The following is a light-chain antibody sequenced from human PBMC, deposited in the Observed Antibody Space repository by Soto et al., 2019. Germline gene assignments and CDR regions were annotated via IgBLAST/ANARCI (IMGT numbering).Light chain of an antibody. CDR1: SSDVGGYNY. Sequence: QSALTQPPSASGSPGQSVTISCTGTSSDVGGYNYVSWYQQHPGKAPKLMIYEVSKRPSGVPDRFSSSKSGNTASLTVSGLQAEDEADYYCSSYAGSLDVFGAGTKLTVL. J-gene: IGLJ2*01. CDR2: EVS. CDR3: SSYAGSLDV. V-gene: IGLV2-8*01.